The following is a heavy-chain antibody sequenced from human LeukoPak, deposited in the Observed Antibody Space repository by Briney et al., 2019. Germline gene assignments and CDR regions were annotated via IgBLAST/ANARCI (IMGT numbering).Heavy chain of an antibody. D-gene: IGHD3-22*01. J-gene: IGHJ4*02. CDR2: INPNSGGT. CDR1: GYTFTGYY. V-gene: IGHV1-2*02. Sequence: ASVKVSCKASGYTFTGYYMHWVRQAPGQGLEWMGWINPNSGGTNYAQKFQGRVTMTRDTSISTAYMELSRLRSDDTAVYYCARVHRGYFPIFDYWGQGTLVTVSS. CDR3: ARVHRGYFPIFDY.